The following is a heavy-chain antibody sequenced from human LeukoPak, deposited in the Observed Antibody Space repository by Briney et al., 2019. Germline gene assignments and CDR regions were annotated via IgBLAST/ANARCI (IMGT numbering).Heavy chain of an antibody. D-gene: IGHD3-16*01. CDR1: GASISSYY. CDR3: AREGPDGDFDC. J-gene: IGHJ4*02. V-gene: IGHV4-59*01. Sequence: PSETLSPTCTVSGASISSYYWTWIRQSPGKELEWIGYISYIGTTNYNPSLQSRLTISSDRSKNQFSLNLRSVTTADTAVYYCAREGPDGDFDCWGQGTLVAVSS. CDR2: ISYIGTT.